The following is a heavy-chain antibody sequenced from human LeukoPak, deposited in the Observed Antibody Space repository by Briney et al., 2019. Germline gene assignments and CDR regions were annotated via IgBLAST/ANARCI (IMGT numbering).Heavy chain of an antibody. CDR3: ARVGAYGDSYYYYGMDV. Sequence: ASVNVSCKASVYTFTSYYMHWVRQAPGQGLEWMGIINPSGGSTSYAQKFQGRVTMTRDTSTSTVYMELSSLRSEDTAVYYCARVGAYGDSYYYYGMDVWGQGTTVTVSS. CDR2: INPSGGST. CDR1: VYTFTSYY. D-gene: IGHD4-17*01. J-gene: IGHJ6*02. V-gene: IGHV1-46*01.